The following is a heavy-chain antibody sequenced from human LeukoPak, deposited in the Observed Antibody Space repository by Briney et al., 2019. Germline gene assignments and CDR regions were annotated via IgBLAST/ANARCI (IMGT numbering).Heavy chain of an antibody. CDR2: IYTSGST. D-gene: IGHD3-10*01. V-gene: IGHV4-4*07. CDR1: GGSISSYY. Sequence: SETLSLTCTVSGGSISSYYWSWIRQPAGKGLEWIGRIYTSGSTNYNPPLKSRVTMSVDTSKNQFSLKLSSVTAADTAVYYCARLTMVRGVIIFDYWGQGTLVTVSS. CDR3: ARLTMVRGVIIFDY. J-gene: IGHJ4*02.